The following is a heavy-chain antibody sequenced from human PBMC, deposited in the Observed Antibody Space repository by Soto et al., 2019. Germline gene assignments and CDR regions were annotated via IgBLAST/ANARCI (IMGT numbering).Heavy chain of an antibody. CDR3: ARPEYSSSSYGMDV. CDR1: GFTFSSYS. Sequence: PGGSLRLSCAASGFTFSSYSMNWVRQAPGQGLEWVSYISSSSSTIYYADSVKGRFTISRDNAKNSLYLQMNSLRDEDTAVYCCARPEYSSSSYGMDVWGQGTTGTVSS. V-gene: IGHV3-48*02. D-gene: IGHD6-6*01. CDR2: ISSSSSTI. J-gene: IGHJ6*02.